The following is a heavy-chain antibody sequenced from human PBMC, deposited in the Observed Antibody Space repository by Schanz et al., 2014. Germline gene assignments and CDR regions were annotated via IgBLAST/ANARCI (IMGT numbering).Heavy chain of an antibody. CDR2: ISSGSSTI. Sequence: EVKLVESGGGLVKPGGSLRLSCAASGFTFSSSPMNWVRQAPGKGLEWISYISSGSSTIYYTDSVKGRFTISRDNANNSLYLQMNSLRDEDTAVYYCARDLSSLIQGDVWGKGTTVTVSS. V-gene: IGHV3-48*02. J-gene: IGHJ6*04. CDR1: GFTFSSSP. CDR3: ARDLSSLIQGDV. D-gene: IGHD2-2*01.